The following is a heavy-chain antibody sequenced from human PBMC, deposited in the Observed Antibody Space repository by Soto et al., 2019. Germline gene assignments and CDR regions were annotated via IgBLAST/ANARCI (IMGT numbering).Heavy chain of an antibody. J-gene: IGHJ6*03. D-gene: IGHD2-2*01. CDR3: ARTCMYQLLSPTYYYMDV. V-gene: IGHV4-39*01. CDR2: IYYSGST. CDR1: GGSISSSSYY. Sequence: SETLSLTCTVSGGSISSSSYYWGWIRQPPGKGLEWIGSIYYSGSTYYNPSLKSRVTISVDTSKNQFSLKLSSVTAADTAVYYCARTCMYQLLSPTYYYMDVWGKGTTVTVSS.